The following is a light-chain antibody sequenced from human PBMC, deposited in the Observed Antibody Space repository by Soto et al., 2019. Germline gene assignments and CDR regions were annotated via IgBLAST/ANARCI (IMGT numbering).Light chain of an antibody. J-gene: IGKJ1*01. V-gene: IGKV1-5*01. CDR1: QSVSSW. CDR3: QQYNDYPWT. CDR2: AAS. Sequence: DIQMTQSPSTLSASVGDRVTITCRASQSVSSWLAWYQQKPGKAPKLLTYAASTLESGAPPRFSGTGSGTEFTLTISSLQPDDFETYYCQQYNDYPWTFGRGTKVEI.